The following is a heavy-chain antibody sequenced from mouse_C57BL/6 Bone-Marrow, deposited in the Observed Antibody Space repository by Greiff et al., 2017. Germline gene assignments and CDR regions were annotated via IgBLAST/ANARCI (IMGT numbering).Heavy chain of an antibody. CDR3: TTRGFTTVVAPDY. Sequence: EVKLQESGAELVRPGASVKLSCTASGFNIKDDYMHWVKQRPEQGLEWIGWIDPENGDTEYASKFQGKATITADTSSNTAYLQLSSLTSEDTAVYYCTTRGFTTVVAPDYWGQGTTLTVSS. D-gene: IGHD1-1*01. V-gene: IGHV14-4*01. J-gene: IGHJ2*01. CDR2: IDPENGDT. CDR1: GFNIKDDY.